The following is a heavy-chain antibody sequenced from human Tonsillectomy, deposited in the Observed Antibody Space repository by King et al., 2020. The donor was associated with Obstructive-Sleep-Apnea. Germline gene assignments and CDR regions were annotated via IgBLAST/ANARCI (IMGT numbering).Heavy chain of an antibody. D-gene: IGHD6-13*01. V-gene: IGHV3-30-3*01. Sequence: VQLVESGGGVVQPGRSLRLSCAASGFTFSSYAMHWVRQAPGKGLEWVAGISYDGRNKYYADSVQGRFTISRDNSKNTLYLQMNSLRAEDTAVYYCARDVEYSSSWYYFDYWGQGTLVTVSS. CDR3: ARDVEYSSSWYYFDY. J-gene: IGHJ4*02. CDR2: ISYDGRNK. CDR1: GFTFSSYA.